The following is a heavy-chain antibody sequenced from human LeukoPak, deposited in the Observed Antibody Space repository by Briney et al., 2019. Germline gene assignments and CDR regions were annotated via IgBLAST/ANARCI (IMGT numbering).Heavy chain of an antibody. CDR3: ARDLGGGYFDY. CDR2: ISYDGSNK. V-gene: IGHV3-30-3*01. J-gene: IGHJ4*02. Sequence: GSLSLSCAASGFTFSSYAMHWVRQAPGKGLEWVAVISYDGSNKYYADSVKGRFTISRDNSKNTLYLQMNSLRAEDTAVYYCARDLGGGYFDYWGQGTLVTVSS. CDR1: GFTFSSYA. D-gene: IGHD3-16*01.